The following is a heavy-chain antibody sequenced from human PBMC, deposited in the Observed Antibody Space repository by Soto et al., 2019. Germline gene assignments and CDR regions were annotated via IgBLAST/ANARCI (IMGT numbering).Heavy chain of an antibody. CDR3: ASGTVHYYGMDV. D-gene: IGHD1-1*01. CDR2: IYYSGST. Sequence: SDTLSLTCTVSGGSISSYYWSWIRQPPGKGLEWIGYIYYSGSTNYNPSLKSRVTISVDTSKNQFSLKLSSVTAADTAVYYCASGTVHYYGMDVWGQGTTVTVSS. CDR1: GGSISSYY. V-gene: IGHV4-59*01. J-gene: IGHJ6*02.